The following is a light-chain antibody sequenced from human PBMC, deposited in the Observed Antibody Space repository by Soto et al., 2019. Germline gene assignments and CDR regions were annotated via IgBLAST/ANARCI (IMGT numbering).Light chain of an antibody. J-gene: IGKJ4*01. Sequence: DIELTQSPSSLSASVGDRVTITCRASQSISSYLNWYQQKGVKAPKLLIHGASSLQSGVPLRFSATGSGADFSLTIMSLQPDDFATYYCQQSNSTIISFGGGTHVEI. V-gene: IGKV1-39*01. CDR1: QSISSY. CDR2: GAS. CDR3: QQSNSTIIS.